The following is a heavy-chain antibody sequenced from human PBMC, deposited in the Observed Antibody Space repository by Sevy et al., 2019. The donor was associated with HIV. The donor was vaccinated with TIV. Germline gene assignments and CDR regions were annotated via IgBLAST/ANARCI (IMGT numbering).Heavy chain of an antibody. J-gene: IGHJ3*02. CDR2: IYHSGST. Sequence: SETLSLTCTVSGYSISSGYYSGWIRQPPGKGLEWIGSIYHSGSTYYNPSLKSRVTISVDTSKNQFSLKLSSVTAADTAMYYCARDRDYVWGSYSEAFDIWGQGTMVTVSS. CDR1: GYSISSGYY. V-gene: IGHV4-38-2*02. CDR3: ARDRDYVWGSYSEAFDI. D-gene: IGHD3-16*01.